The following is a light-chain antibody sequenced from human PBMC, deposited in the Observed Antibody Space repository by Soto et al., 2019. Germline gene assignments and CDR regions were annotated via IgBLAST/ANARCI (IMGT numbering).Light chain of an antibody. CDR1: QSISSY. Sequence: DIQMTQYPSSLSASVGDRVTITCRASQSISSYLNWYQQKPGKAPKLLIYAASSLQSGVPSRFSGSGSGTDFTLTITGLXPEDFATYYCQQSLSKFLNSFGQGTKVDTK. CDR2: AAS. CDR3: QQSLSKFLNS. V-gene: IGKV1-39*01. J-gene: IGKJ2*03.